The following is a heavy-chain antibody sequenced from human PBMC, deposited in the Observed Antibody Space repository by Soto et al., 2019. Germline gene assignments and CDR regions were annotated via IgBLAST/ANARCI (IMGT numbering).Heavy chain of an antibody. J-gene: IGHJ5*02. CDR2: IYWNDEK. Sequence: SGPTLVNPTQTLTLTCSFSGFSLTTGVGVGWIRQPPGKALERLAIIYWNDEKLYNPSLKTRLTITKDTSKNQVVLTVTDMDPVDTATYYCAHRVNMARGPYNYFGPWGQGTLVTVPQ. CDR1: GFSLTTGVG. CDR3: AHRVNMARGPYNYFGP. D-gene: IGHD3-10*01. V-gene: IGHV2-5*01.